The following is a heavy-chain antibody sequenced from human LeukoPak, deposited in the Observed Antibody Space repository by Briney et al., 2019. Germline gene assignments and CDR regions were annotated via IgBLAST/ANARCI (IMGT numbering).Heavy chain of an antibody. V-gene: IGHV4-59*01. J-gene: IGHJ3*02. Sequence: SETLSLTCTVSGGSISSYYWSWIRQPPGKGLEWIGYIYYSGSTNYNPSLKSRVTISVGTSKNQFSLKLSSVTAADTAVYYCARGGPTVDAFDIWGQGTMVTVSS. CDR1: GGSISSYY. CDR3: ARGGPTVDAFDI. D-gene: IGHD4-17*01. CDR2: IYYSGST.